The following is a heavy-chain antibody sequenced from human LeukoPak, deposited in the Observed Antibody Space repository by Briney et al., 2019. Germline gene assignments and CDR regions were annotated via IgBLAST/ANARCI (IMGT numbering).Heavy chain of an antibody. V-gene: IGHV3-30-3*01. CDR3: ARGSDSSGYSDY. CDR2: ISYDGSNK. D-gene: IGHD3-22*01. J-gene: IGHJ4*02. Sequence: GGSLRLSCAASGFIFSAYAMHWVRQAPDKGLEWVAVISYDGSNKYYVDSVKGRFTISRDNSKNTLYMQMHSLRVDDTAVYYCARGSDSSGYSDYWGQGTLVTVSS. CDR1: GFIFSAYA.